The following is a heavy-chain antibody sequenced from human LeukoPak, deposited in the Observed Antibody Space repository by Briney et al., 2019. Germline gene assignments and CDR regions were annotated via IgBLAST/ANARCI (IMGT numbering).Heavy chain of an antibody. J-gene: IGHJ4*02. V-gene: IGHV3-21*01. D-gene: IGHD3-22*01. CDR1: GFTFSSYG. CDR3: ARSNHYYDSSGYFR. CDR2: ISSSSSYI. Sequence: GGSLRLSCAASGFTFSSYGMNWVRQAPGKGLEWVSSISSSSSYIYYADSVKGRFTISRDNAKNSLYLQMISLRAEDTAVYYRARSNHYYDSSGYFRWGQGTLVTVSS.